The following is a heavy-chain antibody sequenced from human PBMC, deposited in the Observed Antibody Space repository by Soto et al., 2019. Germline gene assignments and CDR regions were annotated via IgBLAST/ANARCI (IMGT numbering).Heavy chain of an antibody. Sequence: SENVPCKACGCTFTSYGISWVRQAPGQGLEWMGWISAYNGNTNYAQKLQGRVTMTTDTSTSTAYMEPRSLRSDDTAVYYCARESDRPDRDYYGMDGWGQGTTVTVSS. J-gene: IGHJ6*02. V-gene: IGHV1-18*01. CDR2: ISAYNGNT. CDR3: ARESDRPDRDYYGMDG. D-gene: IGHD6-6*01. CDR1: GCTFTSYG.